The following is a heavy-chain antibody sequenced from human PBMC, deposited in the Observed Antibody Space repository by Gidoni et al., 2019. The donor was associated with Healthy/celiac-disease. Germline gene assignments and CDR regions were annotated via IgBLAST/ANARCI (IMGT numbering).Heavy chain of an antibody. Sequence: QVQLVQSGAEVKKPGSSVKASCKASGGTFSSYAISWVRQAPGQGLEWMGGIIPIFGTANYAQKFQGRVTITADESTSTAYMELSSLRSEDTAVYYCARNPMVRGSIALYFDYWGQGTLVTVSS. V-gene: IGHV1-69*01. CDR2: IIPIFGTA. J-gene: IGHJ4*02. D-gene: IGHD3-10*01. CDR3: ARNPMVRGSIALYFDY. CDR1: GGTFSSYA.